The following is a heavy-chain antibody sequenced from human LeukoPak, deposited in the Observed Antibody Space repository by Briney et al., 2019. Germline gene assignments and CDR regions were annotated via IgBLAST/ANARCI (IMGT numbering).Heavy chain of an antibody. CDR3: LSLVVEDH. CDR1: GGSFSGYY. Sequence: PSETLSLTCAVYGGSFSGYYWSWIRQPPGKGLEWIGEINHSGSTNYNPSLKSRVTISVDTSKNQFSLKLSSVTAADTAVYYCLSLVVEDHWGPGTLVTVSS. D-gene: IGHD2-2*01. CDR2: INHSGST. V-gene: IGHV4-34*01. J-gene: IGHJ4*02.